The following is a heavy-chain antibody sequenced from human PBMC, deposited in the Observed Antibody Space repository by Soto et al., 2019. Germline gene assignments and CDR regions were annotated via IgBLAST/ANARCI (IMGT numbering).Heavy chain of an antibody. CDR3: ARRAEGYCGGDCYTVWFDP. CDR2: IYYSGST. CDR1: GGSISSSSYY. D-gene: IGHD2-21*01. Sequence: SETLSLTCTVSGGSISSSSYYWGWIRQPPGKGLEWIGSIYYSGSTYYNPSLKSRVTISVDTSKNQFSLKLSSVTAADTAVYYCARRAEGYCGGDCYTVWFDPWGQGTLVTVSS. V-gene: IGHV4-39*01. J-gene: IGHJ5*02.